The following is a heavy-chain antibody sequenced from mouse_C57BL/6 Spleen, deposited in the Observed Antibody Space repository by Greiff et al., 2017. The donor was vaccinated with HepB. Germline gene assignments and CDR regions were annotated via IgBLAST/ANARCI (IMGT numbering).Heavy chain of an antibody. J-gene: IGHJ4*01. CDR2: ISYDGSN. CDR3: AREEIITTVVEGGMDY. Sequence: EVKLMESGPGLVKPSQSLSLTCSVTGYSITSGYYWNWIRQFPGNKLEWMGYISYDGSNNYNPSLKNRSSITRDTSKNQFFLKLNSVTTEDTATYYCAREEIITTVVEGGMDYWGQGTSVTVSS. V-gene: IGHV3-6*01. CDR1: GYSITSGYY. D-gene: IGHD1-1*01.